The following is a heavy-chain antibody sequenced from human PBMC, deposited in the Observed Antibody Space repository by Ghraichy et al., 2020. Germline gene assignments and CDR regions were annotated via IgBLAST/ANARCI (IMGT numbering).Heavy chain of an antibody. Sequence: GESLNISCKGSGYSFTTYWIVWVRQKPGKGLEWLGNINPGDSDTTYSPSFQGQVTLSADKSISTAYLQWNSLMASDTAMYYCARQISGSPTDPWGQGTLVTVSS. CDR1: GYSFTTYW. J-gene: IGHJ5*02. CDR3: ARQISGSPTDP. CDR2: INPGDSDT. D-gene: IGHD1-26*01. V-gene: IGHV5-51*01.